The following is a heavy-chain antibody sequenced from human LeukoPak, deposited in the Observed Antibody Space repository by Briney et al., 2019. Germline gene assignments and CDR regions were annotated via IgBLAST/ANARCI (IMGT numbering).Heavy chain of an antibody. D-gene: IGHD3-10*01. J-gene: IGHJ4*02. V-gene: IGHV4-34*01. CDR3: ARRATNSRLSMVRGVIVAANNHHFDH. Sequence: PETLSLTCAVYGGSFSGYYWSWIRQAPGKGLEWIGEINHSGSTNYNPSLKSRVTISVDTSKNQFSLNLSSVTAADTAVYHCARRATNSRLSMVRGVIVAANNHHFDHWGQGTLVTVSS. CDR2: INHSGST. CDR1: GGSFSGYY.